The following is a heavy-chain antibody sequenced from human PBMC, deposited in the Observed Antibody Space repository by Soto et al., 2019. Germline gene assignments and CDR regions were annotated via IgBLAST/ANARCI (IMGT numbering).Heavy chain of an antibody. D-gene: IGHD4-17*01. V-gene: IGHV3-23*01. CDR3: ASLRGVTTNYYFDY. J-gene: IGHJ4*02. CDR2: ISGSGGST. CDR1: GFTFSSYA. Sequence: EVQLLESGGGLVQPGGSLRLSCAASGFTFSSYAMSWVRQAPGKGLEWVSAISGSGGSTYYADSVKGRFTISRDNAKNSLYLQMNSLRDEDTAVYYCASLRGVTTNYYFDYWGQGTLVTVSS.